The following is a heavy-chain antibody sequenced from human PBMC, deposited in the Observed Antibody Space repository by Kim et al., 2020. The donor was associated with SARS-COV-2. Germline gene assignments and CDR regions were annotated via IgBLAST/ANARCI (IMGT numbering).Heavy chain of an antibody. CDR2: IYYSGST. CDR1: GGSISSYY. CDR3: ARGGVVVPAPMDV. D-gene: IGHD2-2*01. Sequence: SETLSLTCTVSGGSISSYYWSWIRQPPGQVLEWIGYIYYSGSTNYNPSLKSRVTISVDTSKNQFSLKLSSVTAADTAVYYCARGGVVVPAPMDVWGKGTTVTVSS. V-gene: IGHV4-59*01. J-gene: IGHJ6*03.